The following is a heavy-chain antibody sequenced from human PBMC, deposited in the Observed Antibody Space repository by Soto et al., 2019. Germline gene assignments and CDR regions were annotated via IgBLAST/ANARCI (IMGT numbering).Heavy chain of an antibody. CDR1: GYTFTSYY. V-gene: IGHV1-46*01. D-gene: IGHD6-19*01. Sequence: GASVKVSCKASGYTFTSYYMHWVRQAPGQGLEWMGIINPSGGSTSYAQKFQGRVTMTRDTSTSTVYMELSSLRSEDTAVYYCARSGEACITVTGPFDSWGQGTLVTVSS. CDR2: INPSGGST. CDR3: ARSGEACITVTGPFDS. J-gene: IGHJ4*02.